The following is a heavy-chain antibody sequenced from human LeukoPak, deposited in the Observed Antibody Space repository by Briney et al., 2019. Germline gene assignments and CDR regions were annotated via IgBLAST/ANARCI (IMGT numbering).Heavy chain of an antibody. J-gene: IGHJ4*02. Sequence: GASVTVSCTASGYTFTSYFMHWVRQAPGQGLEWMGIINPSGGSTSYAQKFQGRVTMTRDTSTSTVYMELSSLGSEDTAVYYCARTAGRTFDYWGQGTLVTVSS. CDR2: INPSGGST. CDR1: GYTFTSYF. CDR3: ARTAGRTFDY. V-gene: IGHV1-46*01. D-gene: IGHD6-6*01.